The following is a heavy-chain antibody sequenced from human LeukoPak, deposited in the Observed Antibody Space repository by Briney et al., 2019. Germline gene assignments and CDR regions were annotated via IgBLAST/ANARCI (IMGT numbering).Heavy chain of an antibody. J-gene: IGHJ4*02. V-gene: IGHV3-33*01. CDR2: IWYDGNEK. CDR1: GFTFSTYG. CDR3: ARDLSHYYDSSGHLD. D-gene: IGHD3-22*01. Sequence: GGSLRLSCAASGFTFSTYGMHWVRQAPGKGLEWVAFIWYDGNEKYYADSVKGRFTISRDNAKNSLYLQMNSLRAEDTAVYYCARDLSHYYDSSGHLDWGQGTLVTVSS.